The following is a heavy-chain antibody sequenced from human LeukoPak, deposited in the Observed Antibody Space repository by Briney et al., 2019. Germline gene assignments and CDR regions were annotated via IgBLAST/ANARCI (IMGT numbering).Heavy chain of an antibody. V-gene: IGHV4-59*11. J-gene: IGHJ4*02. CDR1: GGSISSHY. D-gene: IGHD3-22*01. Sequence: SETLSLTCTVSGGSISSHYWSWVRQPPGKGLEWIGYIYYSGSTNYNPSLKSRVTISVDTSKNQFSLKLSSVTAADTAVYYCAREGGPYYDSSGLDYWGQGTLVTVSS. CDR2: IYYSGST. CDR3: AREGGPYYDSSGLDY.